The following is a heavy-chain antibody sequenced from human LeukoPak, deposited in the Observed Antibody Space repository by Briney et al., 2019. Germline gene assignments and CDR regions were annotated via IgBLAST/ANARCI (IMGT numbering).Heavy chain of an antibody. J-gene: IGHJ5*02. Sequence: GGSLRLSCAASGFTFGSYGMHWVRQAPGKGLEWVTFIRSDGSNKYYADSVKGRFTISRDNSKNTLYLQMNTLIADDTAVHYCAKSRHCSGGSCYSGFGFDPWGQGTLVTVSS. CDR3: AKSRHCSGGSCYSGFGFDP. CDR1: GFTFGSYG. D-gene: IGHD2-15*01. V-gene: IGHV3-30*02. CDR2: IRSDGSNK.